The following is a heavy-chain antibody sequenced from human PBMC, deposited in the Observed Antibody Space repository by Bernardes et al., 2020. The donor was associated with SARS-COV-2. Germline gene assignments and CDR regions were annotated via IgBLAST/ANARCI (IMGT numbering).Heavy chain of an antibody. D-gene: IGHD3-10*01. CDR1: RFSFSDYY. V-gene: IGHV3-11*01. Sequence: GGSLRLSCAASRFSFSDYYMSWIRQAPGKGLEWISSISGCGTTIYYADSVKGRFTISRDNAKNSLYLQMDSLRAEDTALYYCARGGRYYYADYWGQGTLVTVSS. CDR3: ARGGRYYYADY. J-gene: IGHJ4*02. CDR2: ISGCGTTI.